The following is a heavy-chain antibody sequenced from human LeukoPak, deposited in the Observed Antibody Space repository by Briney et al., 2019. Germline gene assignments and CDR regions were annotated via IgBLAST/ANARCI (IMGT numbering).Heavy chain of an antibody. CDR1: GYTFTGYY. Sequence: ASVKVSCRASGYTFTGYYMHWVRQAPGQGLEWMGWINPNSGGTNYAQKFQGRVTMTRDTSISTAYMELSRLRSDDTAMYYCARDLPTYYDFWSGYYPIDYWGQGTLVTVSS. V-gene: IGHV1-2*02. CDR3: ARDLPTYYDFWSGYYPIDY. J-gene: IGHJ4*02. CDR2: INPNSGGT. D-gene: IGHD3-3*01.